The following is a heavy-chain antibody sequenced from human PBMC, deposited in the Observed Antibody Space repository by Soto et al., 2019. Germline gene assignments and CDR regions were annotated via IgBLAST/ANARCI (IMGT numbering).Heavy chain of an antibody. D-gene: IGHD3-9*01. CDR1: GFTFGDYA. Sequence: GGSLRLSCTASGFTFGDYAMSWFRQAPGKGLEWVGFIRSKAYGGTTEYAASVKGRFTISRDDSKSIAYLQMNSLKTEDTAVYYCTRDLTFRYLGWPQDVGAFYIWGRGNMVTVSS. CDR3: TRDLTFRYLGWPQDVGAFYI. V-gene: IGHV3-49*03. CDR2: IRSKAYGGTT. J-gene: IGHJ3*02.